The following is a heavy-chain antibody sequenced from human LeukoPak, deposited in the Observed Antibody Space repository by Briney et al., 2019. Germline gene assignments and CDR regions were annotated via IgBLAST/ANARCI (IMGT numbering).Heavy chain of an antibody. Sequence: SETLSLTCTVSGGSISSGSYYWSWIRQPAGKGLEWIGRMSTSGSTNYNPSLKSRVTISVDTSKNQFSLKLSSVTAADTAVYYCAREGGYSYGDAPLHFDYWGQGALVTVSS. D-gene: IGHD5-18*01. CDR3: AREGGYSYGDAPLHFDY. V-gene: IGHV4-61*02. CDR1: GGSISSGSYY. CDR2: MSTSGST. J-gene: IGHJ4*02.